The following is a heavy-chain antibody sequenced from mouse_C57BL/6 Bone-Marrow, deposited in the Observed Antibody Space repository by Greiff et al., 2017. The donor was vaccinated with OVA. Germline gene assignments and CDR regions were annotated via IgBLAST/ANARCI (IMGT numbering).Heavy chain of an antibody. J-gene: IGHJ2*01. V-gene: IGHV1-64*01. CDR3: ARAYSNYEDY. D-gene: IGHD2-5*01. Sequence: VKLQQPGAELVKPGASVKLSCKASGYTFTSYWMHWVKQRPGQGLEWIGMIHPNSGSTNYNEKFKSKATLTVDKSSSTAYMQLSSLTSEDSAVYYCARAYSNYEDYWGQGTTLTVSS. CDR1: GYTFTSYW. CDR2: IHPNSGST.